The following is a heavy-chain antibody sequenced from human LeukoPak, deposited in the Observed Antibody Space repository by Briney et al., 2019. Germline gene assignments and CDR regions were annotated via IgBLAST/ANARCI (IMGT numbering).Heavy chain of an antibody. Sequence: PGGSLRLSCAASGFTFSSYSMSWVRQAPGKGLEWVSSIRDNGATTYHADSVKARFTISRDNSKNTAYLQMNSLRAEDTAVYFCAKGNSGYYYDYWGQGTLVTVSS. CDR1: GFTFSSYS. J-gene: IGHJ4*02. CDR3: AKGNSGYYYDY. D-gene: IGHD3-22*01. CDR2: IRDNGATT. V-gene: IGHV3-23*01.